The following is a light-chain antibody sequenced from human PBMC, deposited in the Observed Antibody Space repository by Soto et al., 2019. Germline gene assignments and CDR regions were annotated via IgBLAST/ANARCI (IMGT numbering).Light chain of an antibody. CDR3: QQYGSSPGFT. CDR1: QSVRYF. J-gene: IGKJ3*01. CDR2: DAS. V-gene: IGKV3-20*01. Sequence: EIVLTQSPGTLSLSPGERATLSCRASQSVRYFLAWYQQKPGQAPRLLIYDASDRATGIPARFSGSGSGTDFTLTISRLEPEDFAVYYCQQYGSSPGFTFGPGTKVDIK.